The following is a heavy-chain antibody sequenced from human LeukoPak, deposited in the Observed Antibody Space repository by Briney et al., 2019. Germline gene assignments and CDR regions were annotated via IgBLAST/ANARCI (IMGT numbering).Heavy chain of an antibody. V-gene: IGHV1-2*02. CDR1: GYTFTGYY. CDR3: AFIGRYCSSTSCSFDY. J-gene: IGHJ4*02. CDR2: INPNSGGT. D-gene: IGHD2-2*01. Sequence: APVKVSCKASGYTFTGYYIHWVRQAPGQGLEWMGWINPNSGGTNYAQKFQGRVTMTRDTSISTAYMELSRLRSDDTAVYYCAFIGRYCSSTSCSFDYWGQGTLVTVSS.